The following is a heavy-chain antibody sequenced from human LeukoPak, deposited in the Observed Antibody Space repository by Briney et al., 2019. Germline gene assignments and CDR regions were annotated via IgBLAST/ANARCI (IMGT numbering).Heavy chain of an antibody. CDR3: ARDYDVSGREGYSSGWYVGSCIY. CDR1: GYTFSSYY. CDR2: SNPSGGST. D-gene: IGHD6-19*01. Sequence: ASVKVSCKASGYTFSSYYMHWVRQAPGQGLEWMGISNPSGGSTSYAQKFQGRVTMTRDTSTSTVYMELSSLRSEDTAVYYCARDYDVSGREGYSSGWYVGSCIYWGQGTLVTVSS. J-gene: IGHJ4*02. V-gene: IGHV1-46*01.